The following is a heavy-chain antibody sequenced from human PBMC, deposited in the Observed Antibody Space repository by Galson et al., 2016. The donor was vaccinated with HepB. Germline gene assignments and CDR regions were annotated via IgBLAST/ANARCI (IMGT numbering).Heavy chain of an antibody. CDR2: INAANGDT. Sequence: SVKVSCKASGYTFTTYAMYWVRQAPGQRLEWMGWINAANGDTKYSQKLQGRGTITWDTSANTAFMELGSLRSDDTAVYYCARDRYYGSGDPYYFEYWGQGTLVTVSS. V-gene: IGHV1-3*01. J-gene: IGHJ4*02. CDR1: GYTFTTYA. D-gene: IGHD3-10*01. CDR3: ARDRYYGSGDPYYFEY.